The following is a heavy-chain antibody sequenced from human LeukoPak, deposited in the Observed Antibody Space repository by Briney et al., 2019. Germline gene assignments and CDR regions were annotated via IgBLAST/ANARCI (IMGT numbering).Heavy chain of an antibody. CDR2: INHSGST. J-gene: IGHJ4*02. Sequence: SETLSLTCAVYGGSFSGYYWSWIRQPPGKGLEWIGEINHSGSTNYNPSLKSRVTISVDTSKNQFSLKLSSVTAADTAVYYCARVAAAGMIWGQGTLVTVSS. CDR3: ARVAAAGMI. D-gene: IGHD6-13*01. V-gene: IGHV4-34*01. CDR1: GGSFSGYY.